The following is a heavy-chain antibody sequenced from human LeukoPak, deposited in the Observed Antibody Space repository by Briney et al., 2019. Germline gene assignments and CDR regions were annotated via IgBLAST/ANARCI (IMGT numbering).Heavy chain of an antibody. D-gene: IGHD6-13*01. V-gene: IGHV1-8*01. Sequence: ASVKVSCKPSGYTFTSYDINWVRQATGQGLEWMGWMNPNSGNTGYAQKFQGRVTMTRNTSISTAYMELSSLRSEDTAVYYCARDLRKQQRSGGYWGQGTLVTVSS. CDR2: MNPNSGNT. CDR1: GYTFTSYD. J-gene: IGHJ4*02. CDR3: ARDLRKQQRSGGY.